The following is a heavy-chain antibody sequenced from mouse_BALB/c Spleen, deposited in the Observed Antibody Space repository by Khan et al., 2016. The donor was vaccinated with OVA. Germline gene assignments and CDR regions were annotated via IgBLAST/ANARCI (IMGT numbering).Heavy chain of an antibody. D-gene: IGHD1-1*01. CDR2: TNPTNGRT. Sequence: VQLQQSGAELVKAGASVKMSCKASGYTFTSYWMHWVKQRLGQGLEWFAETNPTNGRTYYNEKFKSKATLTVDKSSSPAYMLLSGPTFEDSAVYDCARIKKIVATYFDYWGQGTTLTVSS. CDR1: GYTFTSYW. CDR3: ARIKKIVATYFDY. J-gene: IGHJ2*01. V-gene: IGHV1S81*02.